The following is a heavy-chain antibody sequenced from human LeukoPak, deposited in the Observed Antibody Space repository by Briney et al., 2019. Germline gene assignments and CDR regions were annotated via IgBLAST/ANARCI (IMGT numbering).Heavy chain of an antibody. J-gene: IGHJ4*02. D-gene: IGHD4-17*01. V-gene: IGHV3-21*01. Sequence: GGSLRLSCAASGFTFSSYSMNWVRQAPGKGLECVSSISTTSSHIYYADSVKGRFTVSSDYAKNSLFLQMTSLRAEDTAVYYCARVAYGDYYLDYWGQGTLVTVSS. CDR3: ARVAYGDYYLDY. CDR2: ISTTSSHI. CDR1: GFTFSSYS.